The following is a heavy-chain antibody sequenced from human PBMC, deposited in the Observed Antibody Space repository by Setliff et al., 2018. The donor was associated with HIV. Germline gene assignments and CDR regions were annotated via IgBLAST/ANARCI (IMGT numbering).Heavy chain of an antibody. D-gene: IGHD1-1*01. J-gene: IGHJ5*02. Sequence: SETLSLTCAVYGGAFNDYYWNWIRQPPGEGLQWIGIIYYSGSTYYNPSLQSRVTISADTSMNHFSLNLTSVTAADTAVYYCARRYNDNPREWFDPWGQGTLVTVSS. CDR3: ARRYNDNPREWFDP. CDR1: GGAFNDYY. V-gene: IGHV4-34*01. CDR2: IYYSGST.